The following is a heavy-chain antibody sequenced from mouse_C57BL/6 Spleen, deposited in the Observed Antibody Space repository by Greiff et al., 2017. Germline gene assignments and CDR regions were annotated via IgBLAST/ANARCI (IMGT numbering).Heavy chain of an antibody. CDR3: TKGYDYDVPFAY. J-gene: IGHJ3*01. V-gene: IGHV1-15*01. CDR2: IDPETGGT. Sequence: VQLQQSGAELVRPGASVTLSCKASGYTFTDYEMHWVKQTPVHGLEWIGAIDPETGGTAYNQKFKGKAILTADKSSSTAYMELRSLTSEDSAVYYCTKGYDYDVPFAYWGQGTLVTVSA. D-gene: IGHD2-4*01. CDR1: GYTFTDYE.